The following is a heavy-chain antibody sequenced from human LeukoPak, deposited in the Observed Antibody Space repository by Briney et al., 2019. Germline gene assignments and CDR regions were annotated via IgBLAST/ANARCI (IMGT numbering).Heavy chain of an antibody. V-gene: IGHV5-51*01. Sequence: GESLKISCKGSGNTFASHWIAWVRQMPGKGLEWMGLIYPPDSDTKYSPSFQGQVTLSANESISTAYLRWSSLKASDTATYYCAFGASNWGQFDYWGQGTLVTVSS. CDR1: GNTFASHW. CDR2: IYPPDSDT. D-gene: IGHD7-27*01. CDR3: AFGASNWGQFDY. J-gene: IGHJ4*02.